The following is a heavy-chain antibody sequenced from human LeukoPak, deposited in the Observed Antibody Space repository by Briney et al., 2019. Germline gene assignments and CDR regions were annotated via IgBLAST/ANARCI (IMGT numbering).Heavy chain of an antibody. J-gene: IGHJ4*02. CDR3: ARGNSGYDYGFDH. CDR2: IIPISGTT. D-gene: IGHD5-12*01. V-gene: IGHV1-69*05. CDR1: GGTFSSHA. Sequence: GASVKVSCKASGGTFSSHAISWMRQAPGQGLEWVGGIIPISGTTNYAQKFQGRVTITTDDSTRTGYMELRSLRSDDTAVYYCARGNSGYDYGFDHWGQGLLVTVSS.